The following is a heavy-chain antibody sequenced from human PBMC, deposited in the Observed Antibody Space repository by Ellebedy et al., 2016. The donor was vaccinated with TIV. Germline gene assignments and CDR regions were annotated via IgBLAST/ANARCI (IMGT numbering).Heavy chain of an antibody. V-gene: IGHV3-30-3*01. CDR1: GFTFTGYA. CDR3: ARDIVVVPAAMTVGLGY. D-gene: IGHD2-2*01. CDR2: ISYDGSNK. J-gene: IGHJ4*02. Sequence: GESLKISCAASGFTFTGYAMHWVRQAPGKGLEWVAVISYDGSNKYYADSVKGRFTISRDNSKNTLYLQMNSLRAEDTAVYYCARDIVVVPAAMTVGLGYWGQGTLVTVSS.